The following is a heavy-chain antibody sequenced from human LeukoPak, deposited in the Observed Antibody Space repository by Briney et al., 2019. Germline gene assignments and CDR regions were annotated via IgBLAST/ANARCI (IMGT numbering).Heavy chain of an antibody. Sequence: PGGSLRLSCTASGFTFGDYGMKWFRQAPGKGLQWVGFIRSKAKGETTEYAASVEGRFTISRDDSKSIAYLQMNSLKTEDTAVYYCSLFSPSDCGGDCYAINWGQGTLVTVSA. CDR2: IRSKAKGETT. V-gene: IGHV3-49*03. J-gene: IGHJ4*02. CDR1: GFTFGDYG. CDR3: SLFSPSDCGGDCYAIN. D-gene: IGHD2-21*02.